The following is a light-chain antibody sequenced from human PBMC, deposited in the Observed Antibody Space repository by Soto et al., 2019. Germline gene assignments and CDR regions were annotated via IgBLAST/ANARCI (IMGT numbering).Light chain of an antibody. V-gene: IGKV1-5*03. Sequence: DIRLTQSPSTLSASVGDRVTITCRASQSISDRLAWYQQKSGKAPRLLIYRASSLDNGVPTRFSGSGSGTEFTLTISSPQPDHFATYYCQHYDVYSAIPFGQGTKLDI. J-gene: IGKJ2*01. CDR2: RAS. CDR1: QSISDR. CDR3: QHYDVYSAIP.